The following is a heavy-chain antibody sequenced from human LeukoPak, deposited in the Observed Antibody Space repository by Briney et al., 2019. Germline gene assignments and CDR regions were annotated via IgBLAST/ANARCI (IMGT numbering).Heavy chain of an antibody. CDR1: GFTFSSYG. CDR2: ISYDGSNK. Sequence: GGSLRLSCAASGFTFSSYGMHWVRQAPGKGLEWVAVISYDGSNKYYADSVKGRFTISRDNSKNTLYLQMNSLRAEDTAVYYCAKEGPWGEGYYYYGMDVWGQGTTVTVSS. D-gene: IGHD1-26*01. V-gene: IGHV3-30*18. CDR3: AKEGPWGEGYYYYGMDV. J-gene: IGHJ6*02.